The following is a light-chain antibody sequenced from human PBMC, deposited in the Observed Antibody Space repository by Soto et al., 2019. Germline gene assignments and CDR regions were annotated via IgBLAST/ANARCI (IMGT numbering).Light chain of an antibody. CDR3: QQYVNSPRT. Sequence: EIVLTQSPGTLSLSPGERATLSCRASQSLSSNYLAWYQQKPGQAPRLLIYGASSRATGIPDRFSGSGSGTDFTLTISRLDPEDFALYYCQQYVNSPRTFGHGTTVEIK. CDR1: QSLSSNY. V-gene: IGKV3-20*01. J-gene: IGKJ1*01. CDR2: GAS.